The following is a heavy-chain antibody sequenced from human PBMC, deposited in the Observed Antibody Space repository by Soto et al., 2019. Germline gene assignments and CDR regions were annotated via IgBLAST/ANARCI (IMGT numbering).Heavy chain of an antibody. J-gene: IGHJ6*02. CDR3: ARVSGYDYGYGMDV. CDR2: IIPMLGIA. Sequence: QVQLVQSGAEVKKPGSSVKVSCKASGGTFSSYTISWVRQAPGQGLEWMGRIIPMLGIANYAQKFQGRVTITADKSTSTAYMELSSLRSEDTAVYYCARVSGYDYGYGMDVWGQGTTVTVSS. CDR1: GGTFSSYT. V-gene: IGHV1-69*02. D-gene: IGHD5-12*01.